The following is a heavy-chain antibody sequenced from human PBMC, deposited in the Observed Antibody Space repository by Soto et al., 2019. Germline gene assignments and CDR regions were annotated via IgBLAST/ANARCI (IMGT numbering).Heavy chain of an antibody. D-gene: IGHD6-19*01. Sequence: SETLSLTCTVSGGSISSSSYYWGWIRQPPGKGLEWIVSIYYSGSTYYNPSLKSRVTISVDTSKNQFSLKLSSVTAADTAVYYCARHTYSSGWILDYWGQGTLGTVSS. CDR1: GGSISSSSYY. CDR2: IYYSGST. J-gene: IGHJ4*02. CDR3: ARHTYSSGWILDY. V-gene: IGHV4-39*01.